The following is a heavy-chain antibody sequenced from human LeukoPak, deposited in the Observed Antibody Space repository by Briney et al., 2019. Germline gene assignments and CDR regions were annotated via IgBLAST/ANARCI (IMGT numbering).Heavy chain of an antibody. J-gene: IGHJ1*01. CDR3: ARGRGYSYGYLQH. Sequence: SETLSLTCTVSGGSISSYYWSWIRQPPGKGLEWIGYIYYSGSTNYNPSLKSRVTISVDTSKNQFSLKPSSVTAADTAVYYCARGRGYSYGYLQHWGQGTLVTVSS. CDR1: GGSISSYY. CDR2: IYYSGST. D-gene: IGHD5-18*01. V-gene: IGHV4-59*01.